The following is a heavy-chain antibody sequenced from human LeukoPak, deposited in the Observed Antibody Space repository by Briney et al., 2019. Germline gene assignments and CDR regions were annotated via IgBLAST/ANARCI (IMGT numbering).Heavy chain of an antibody. J-gene: IGHJ4*02. Sequence: SGTLSLTCTLPGGSTTGYHWSWIRQPPGKGLEWIGYISYSGSTTYNPYLKGRVTLSVDTSKNQFSLKLISVAAADTAVYYCARGTTVTTYADHWGQGTLVTVS. CDR1: GGSTTGYH. V-gene: IGHV4-59*01. CDR2: ISYSGST. D-gene: IGHD4-17*01. CDR3: ARGTTVTTYADH.